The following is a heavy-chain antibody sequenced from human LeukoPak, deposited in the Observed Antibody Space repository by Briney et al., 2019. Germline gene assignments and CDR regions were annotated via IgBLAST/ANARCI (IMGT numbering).Heavy chain of an antibody. CDR2: ISAGGTT. CDR3: AKGPVSLYCSSTSRSYFDY. J-gene: IGHJ4*02. CDR1: GFTFSTYA. D-gene: IGHD2-2*01. V-gene: IGHV3-23*01. Sequence: GGSLRLSCAASGFTFSTYAMGWVRQAPGKGLEWVSGISAGGTTYYADSVRGRFTVSRDNSKNTLYLQMNSLRAEDTAIYYCAKGPVSLYCSSTSRSYFDYWGQGTLVTVSS.